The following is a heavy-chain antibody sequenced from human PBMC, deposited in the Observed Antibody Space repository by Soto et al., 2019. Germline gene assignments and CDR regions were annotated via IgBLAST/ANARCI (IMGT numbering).Heavy chain of an antibody. V-gene: IGHV3-23*01. D-gene: IGHD3-3*01. Sequence: GGSLRLSCAASGFTFSSYAMSWVRQAPGKGLEWVSAISGSGGSTYYADSVKGRFTISRDNSKNTLYLQMNSLRAEDTAVYYCAKEGAPVLRFLEWLLYYFDYWGQGTLVTVSS. CDR2: ISGSGGST. CDR1: GFTFSSYA. J-gene: IGHJ4*02. CDR3: AKEGAPVLRFLEWLLYYFDY.